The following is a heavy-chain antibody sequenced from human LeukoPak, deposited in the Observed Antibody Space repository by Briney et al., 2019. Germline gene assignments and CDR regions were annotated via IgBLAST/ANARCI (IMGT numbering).Heavy chain of an antibody. Sequence: ASVKVSCKASGGTFSSYAISWVRQAPGQGLEWMGRIIPILGIANYAQKFQGRVTITADKSTSTAYMELSSLRSEDTAVYYCARDRDCSGGSCYSYYYYGMDVWGQGTTVTVSS. CDR3: ARDRDCSGGSCYSYYYYGMDV. CDR1: GGTFSSYA. D-gene: IGHD2-15*01. V-gene: IGHV1-69*04. CDR2: IIPILGIA. J-gene: IGHJ6*02.